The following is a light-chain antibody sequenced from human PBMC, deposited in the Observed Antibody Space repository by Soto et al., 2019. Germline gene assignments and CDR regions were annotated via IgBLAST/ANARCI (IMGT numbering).Light chain of an antibody. CDR2: DVS. Sequence: QSVLTQPRSVSGSPGQSVTISCSGTDNDVGGYNFVSWYQQHPGKAPKLMVFDVSKRPSGVPGRFSGSKSGTTASLTISGLQHEDEAAYSCCSFDGRLNFVFGTGTKVTV. J-gene: IGLJ1*01. CDR3: CSFDGRLNFV. CDR1: DNDVGGYNF. V-gene: IGLV2-11*01.